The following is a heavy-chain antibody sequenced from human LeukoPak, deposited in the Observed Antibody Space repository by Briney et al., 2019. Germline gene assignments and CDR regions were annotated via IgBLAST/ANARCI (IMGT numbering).Heavy chain of an antibody. CDR2: IYYSGST. CDR1: GGSISSYY. J-gene: IGHJ6*02. CDR3: ARGRDCSTTSCYSGYYYYGMDV. Sequence: SETLSLTCTVSGGSISSYYWSWIRQPPGKGLEWIGYIYYSGSTNYNPSLKSRVTISVDTSKNQFSLKLSSVTAADTAVYYCARGRDCSTTSCYSGYYYYGMDVWGQGTTVTVSS. V-gene: IGHV4-59*01. D-gene: IGHD2-2*02.